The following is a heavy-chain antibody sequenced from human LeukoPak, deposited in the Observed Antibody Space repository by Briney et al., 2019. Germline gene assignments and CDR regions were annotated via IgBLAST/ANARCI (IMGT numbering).Heavy chain of an antibody. Sequence: GGSLRLSCAASGFTVTSNYMSWVRQAPGKRLEWVTSIYRGGGTYYEDSVKGRFTISRHSSKNMLYLQMSSLRPEDTAVYYCARVGTYYESGGGYRGGTDAFDVWGQGTLVTVSS. V-gene: IGHV3-53*04. CDR2: IYRGGGT. J-gene: IGHJ3*01. D-gene: IGHD3-10*01. CDR1: GFTVTSNY. CDR3: ARVGTYYESGGGYRGGTDAFDV.